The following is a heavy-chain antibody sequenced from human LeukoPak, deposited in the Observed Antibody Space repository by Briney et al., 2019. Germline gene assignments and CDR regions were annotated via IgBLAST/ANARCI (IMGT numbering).Heavy chain of an antibody. CDR1: GFKFRSHV. J-gene: IGHJ4*02. CDR3: ARGGAMVDY. D-gene: IGHD5-18*01. CDR2: ILNDVRHGYGTNG. V-gene: IGHV3-30-3*01. Sequence: GGPLRLSCAASGFKFRSHVMHWVPQAPGQGREWVAVILNDVRHGYGTNGYFADSVKGRFTISRDNSKITLYLQMDSLRAEDTAVYYCARGGAMVDYWGQGTLVTVSS.